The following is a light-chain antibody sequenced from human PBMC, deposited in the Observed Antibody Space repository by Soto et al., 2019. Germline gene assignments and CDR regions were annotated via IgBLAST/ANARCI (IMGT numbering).Light chain of an antibody. CDR1: QDIRSS. J-gene: IGKJ5*01. CDR3: QGASRIPIT. CDR2: AAS. V-gene: IGKV1-12*01. Sequence: DIQMTQSPSSVSASVGDRVTITCRASQDIRSSLAWYQQRPGKAPNLLIYAASTLQSGVPSRFSGSGSGTDFTLTISYLQAEDVGTYYCQGASRIPITFGQGTRLEIK.